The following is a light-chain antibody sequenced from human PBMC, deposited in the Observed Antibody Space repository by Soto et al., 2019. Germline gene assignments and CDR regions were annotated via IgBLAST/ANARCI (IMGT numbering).Light chain of an antibody. CDR3: QQRSNWWT. CDR1: QSVSSY. Sequence: EIVLTQSPATLSLSPGERATLSCRASQSVSSYLAWYQQKPGQAPRLLIYDASNRATGIPARFSGSGSGTDFTLTSSSLEPEDFAVYYCQQRSNWWTFGQGTKVESK. CDR2: DAS. V-gene: IGKV3-11*01. J-gene: IGKJ1*01.